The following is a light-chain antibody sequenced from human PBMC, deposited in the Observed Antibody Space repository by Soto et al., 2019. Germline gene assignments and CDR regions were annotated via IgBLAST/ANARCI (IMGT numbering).Light chain of an antibody. Sequence: SAVCRVVKDCIPLPCRTIQSISSWLAWYQQKPGKAPKLLIYDASSLESGVPSRFSGSGSGTDFTLTFSLVLPEDFVLYSRQLPARLLRTCAEGTKLDIK. CDR3: QLPARLLRT. CDR1: QSISSW. CDR2: DAS. J-gene: IGKJ1*01. V-gene: IGKV1-5*01.